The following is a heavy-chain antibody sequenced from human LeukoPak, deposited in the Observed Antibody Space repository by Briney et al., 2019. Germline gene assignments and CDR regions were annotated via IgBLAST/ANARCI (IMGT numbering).Heavy chain of an antibody. D-gene: IGHD3-22*01. J-gene: IGHJ1*01. V-gene: IGHV4-59*13. CDR1: GVSITTYY. CDR2: IYHSGST. CDR3: ARLKYYYDSSGYRAEYFQH. Sequence: SETLSLTCTVSGVSITTYYWSWIRQPPGKGLEWIGYIYHSGSTNYNPSLKSRVTISVYTSKNQFSLKLSSVTAADTAVYYCARLKYYYDSSGYRAEYFQHWGQGTLVTVSS.